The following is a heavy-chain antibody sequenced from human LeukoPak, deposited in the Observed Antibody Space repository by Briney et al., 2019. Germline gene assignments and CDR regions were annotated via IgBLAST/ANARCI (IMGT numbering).Heavy chain of an antibody. CDR1: GYTFTGYY. V-gene: IGHV1-2*02. Sequence: ASVKVSCKASGYTFTGYYMHWVRQAPGQGLEWMGWINPNGGGTNYAQKFQGRVTMTRDTSISTAYMELSRLRSDDTAVYYCARAVNRITGTPDYWGQGTLVTVSS. D-gene: IGHD1-20*01. CDR3: ARAVNRITGTPDY. J-gene: IGHJ4*02. CDR2: INPNGGGT.